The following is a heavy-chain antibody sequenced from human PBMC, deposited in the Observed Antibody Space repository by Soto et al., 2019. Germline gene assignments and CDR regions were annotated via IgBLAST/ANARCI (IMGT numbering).Heavy chain of an antibody. CDR1: GDSISTFY. J-gene: IGHJ4*02. V-gene: IGHV4-59*01. D-gene: IGHD3-22*01. CDR2: VYYTGST. CDR3: ARGRTVRNYADDSSDYFYFFDY. Sequence: SETLSLTCTVSGDSISTFYWGWMRQSPGKELEWIGYVYYTGSTNYNPSLKSRVTISVDRSKNQFSLKLASANAADTAVYYCARGRTVRNYADDSSDYFYFFDYWGQGTQVTVS.